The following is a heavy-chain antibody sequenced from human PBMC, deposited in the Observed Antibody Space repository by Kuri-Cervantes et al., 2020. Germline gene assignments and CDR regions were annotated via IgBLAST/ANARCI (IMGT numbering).Heavy chain of an antibody. J-gene: IGHJ6*03. Sequence: GESLKISCQGSGYRFSDYWIGWVRQMPGKGLEWMGIIYPGDSDTRYSPSFQGQVTISADKSISTAYLQWSSLKASDTAMYYCARANFYYYGSGIPPPGYYYMDVWGKGTTVTVSS. D-gene: IGHD3-10*01. CDR1: GYRFSDYW. CDR2: IYPGDSDT. V-gene: IGHV5-51*01. CDR3: ARANFYYYGSGIPPPGYYYMDV.